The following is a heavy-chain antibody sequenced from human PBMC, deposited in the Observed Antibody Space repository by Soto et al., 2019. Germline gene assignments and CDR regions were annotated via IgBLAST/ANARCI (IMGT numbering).Heavy chain of an antibody. V-gene: IGHV3-23*01. Sequence: EVQLLESGGGLVQPGGSLRLSCAASGFTFSSYAMSWVRQAPGKGLEWVSAISDSGGRTYYADSVKGRFTISRDKSKNTMYMQMNSLRAEDTAVYYCAKDRAGYSYADFWGQGTLVTVSA. J-gene: IGHJ4*02. CDR1: GFTFSSYA. D-gene: IGHD5-18*01. CDR2: ISDSGGRT. CDR3: AKDRAGYSYADF.